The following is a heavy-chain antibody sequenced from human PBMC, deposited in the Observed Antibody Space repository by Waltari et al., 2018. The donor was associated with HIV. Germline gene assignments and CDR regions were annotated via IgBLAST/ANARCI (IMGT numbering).Heavy chain of an antibody. Sequence: QVQLQESGPGLVKPSETLSLTCAVSGYSISSGYYWGWIRQPPGKGLEWIGSIYHSGSTYYNPSLKSRVTISVDTSKNQFSLKLSSVTAADTAVYYCARQDYGGNSDYFDYWGQGTLVTVSS. J-gene: IGHJ4*02. D-gene: IGHD4-17*01. CDR1: GYSISSGYY. CDR2: IYHSGST. CDR3: ARQDYGGNSDYFDY. V-gene: IGHV4-38-2*01.